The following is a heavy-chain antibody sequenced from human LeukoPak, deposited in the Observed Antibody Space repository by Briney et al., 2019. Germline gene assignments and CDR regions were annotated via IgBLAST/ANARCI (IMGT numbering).Heavy chain of an antibody. D-gene: IGHD3-10*02. CDR3: AELGITMIGGV. J-gene: IGHJ6*04. Sequence: GGSLRLSCAASGFTFDDYGMSWVRHVPGKGLEWVSGINWNGGITGYVDSVKGRFTVSRDNAKNSLHLQMNSLRAEDTAVYYCAELGITMIGGVWGKGTTVTISS. CDR1: GFTFDDYG. V-gene: IGHV3-20*04. CDR2: INWNGGIT.